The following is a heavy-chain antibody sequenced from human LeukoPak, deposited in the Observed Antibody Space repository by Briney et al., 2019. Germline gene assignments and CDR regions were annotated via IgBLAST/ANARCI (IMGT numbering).Heavy chain of an antibody. V-gene: IGHV4-30-2*01. CDR3: AGEADEEWELLGGGGWYFDY. CDR1: GGSISSGGYY. CDR2: IYHSGST. D-gene: IGHD1-26*01. J-gene: IGHJ4*02. Sequence: SGTLSLTCTVSGGSISSGGYYWSWIRQPPGKGLEWIGYIYHSGSTYYNPSLKSRVTISVDRSKNQFSLKLSSVTAADTAVYYCAGEADEEWELLGGGGWYFDYWGQGTLVTVSS.